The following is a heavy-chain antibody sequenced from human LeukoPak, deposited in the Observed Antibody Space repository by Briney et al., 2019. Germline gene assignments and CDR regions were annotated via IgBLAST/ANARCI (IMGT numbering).Heavy chain of an antibody. D-gene: IGHD3-9*01. V-gene: IGHV4-31*03. Sequence: SETLSLTCTVSGGSISSGSYYWSWIRQHPGKGLEWIGYIYYSGSTYYNPSLKSRVTISVDTSKNHFSLKLSSVTAADTAVYYCARVHQTGYSIFDIWGQGTMVTVSS. CDR2: IYYSGST. J-gene: IGHJ3*02. CDR1: GGSISSGSYY. CDR3: ARVHQTGYSIFDI.